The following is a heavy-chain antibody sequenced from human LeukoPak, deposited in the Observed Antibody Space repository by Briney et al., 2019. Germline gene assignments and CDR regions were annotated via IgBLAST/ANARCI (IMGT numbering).Heavy chain of an antibody. Sequence: VKGRFTISRDNSKNTLYLQMNSLRAEDTAAYYCAIGRKPGIAVAGTRVGYFDYWGQGTLVTVSS. CDR3: AIGRKPGIAVAGTRVGYFDY. J-gene: IGHJ4*02. V-gene: IGHV3-53*01. D-gene: IGHD6-19*01.